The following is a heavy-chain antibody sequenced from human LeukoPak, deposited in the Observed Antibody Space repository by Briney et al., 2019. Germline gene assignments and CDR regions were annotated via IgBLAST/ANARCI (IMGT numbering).Heavy chain of an antibody. CDR2: INPNSGGT. Sequence: ASVKVSCKASGYTFTGYYMHWVRQAPGQGLEWMGWINPNSGGTNYAQKFQGRATMTRDTSISTAYMELSRLRSDDTAVYYCARDLYGYIAARQRGIWFDPWGQGTLVTVSS. V-gene: IGHV1-2*02. D-gene: IGHD6-6*01. CDR3: ARDLYGYIAARQRGIWFDP. CDR1: GYTFTGYY. J-gene: IGHJ5*02.